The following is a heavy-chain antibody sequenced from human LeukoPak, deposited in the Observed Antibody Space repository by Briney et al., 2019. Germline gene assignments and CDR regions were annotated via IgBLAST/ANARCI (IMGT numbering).Heavy chain of an antibody. V-gene: IGHV3-23*01. Sequence: GGSLRLSCAASGFTFSSYAMSWVRQAPGKGLEWVSAISGSGGSAYYADSVKGRFTISRDNSKNTLYLQMNSLRAEDTAVYYCAKADSSSWYDNWFDPWGQGTLVTVSS. J-gene: IGHJ5*02. CDR2: ISGSGGSA. D-gene: IGHD6-13*01. CDR1: GFTFSSYA. CDR3: AKADSSSWYDNWFDP.